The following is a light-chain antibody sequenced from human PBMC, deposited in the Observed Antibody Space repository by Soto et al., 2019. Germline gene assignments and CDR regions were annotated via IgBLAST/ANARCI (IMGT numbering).Light chain of an antibody. V-gene: IGLV1-40*01. CDR2: GNS. Sequence: QSVLTQPPSVSGAPGQRVTISCTGSSSNIGAGYDVHWYQQLPGTAPKLLIYGNSNRPSGVPDRFSGSKSGTSASLAITGLQAEDEADYYCAARDDSLSSVVFGGGTQLTVL. J-gene: IGLJ2*01. CDR1: SSNIGAGYD. CDR3: AARDDSLSSVV.